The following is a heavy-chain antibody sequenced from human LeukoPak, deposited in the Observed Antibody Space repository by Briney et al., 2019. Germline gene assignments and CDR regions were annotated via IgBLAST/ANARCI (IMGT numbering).Heavy chain of an antibody. J-gene: IGHJ4*02. CDR3: ARDRREYSSSWYYFDY. CDR1: GFTFSSYA. D-gene: IGHD6-13*01. CDR2: ISYDGSNK. Sequence: GRSLRLSCAASGFTFSSYAKHWVRQAPGKGLEWVAVISYDGSNKYYADSVKGRFTISRDNSKNTLYLQMNSLRAEDTAVYYCARDRREYSSSWYYFDYWGQGTLVTVSS. V-gene: IGHV3-30*01.